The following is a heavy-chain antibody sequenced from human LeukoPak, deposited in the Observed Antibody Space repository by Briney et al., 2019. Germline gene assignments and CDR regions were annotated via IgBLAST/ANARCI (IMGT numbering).Heavy chain of an antibody. D-gene: IGHD2-15*01. J-gene: IGHJ4*02. CDR2: IIPIFGTA. CDR3: ARGVTVVANFDY. CDR1: GGTFSSYA. Sequence: GASVKVSCKASGGTFSSYAISWVRQAPGQGLEWMGGIIPIFGTANYAQKFQGGVTITTDESTSTAYMELSSLRSEDTAVYYCARGVTVVANFDYWGQGTLVTVSS. V-gene: IGHV1-69*05.